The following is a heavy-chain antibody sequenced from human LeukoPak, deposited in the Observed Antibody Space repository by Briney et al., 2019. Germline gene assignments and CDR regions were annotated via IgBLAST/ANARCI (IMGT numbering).Heavy chain of an antibody. Sequence: SVKVSCKASGGTFSSYAISWVRQAPGQGLEWMGGIIPIFGTANYAQKFQGRVTITADESTSTAYMELSSLRSEDTAVYYCASAPRVKYYYYYGMDVWGKGTTVTVSS. J-gene: IGHJ6*04. CDR3: ASAPRVKYYYYYGMDV. V-gene: IGHV1-69*01. CDR1: GGTFSSYA. CDR2: IIPIFGTA.